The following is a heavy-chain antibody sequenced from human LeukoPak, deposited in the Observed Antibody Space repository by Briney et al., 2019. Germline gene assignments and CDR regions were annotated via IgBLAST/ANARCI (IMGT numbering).Heavy chain of an antibody. CDR2: LYSGGSA. D-gene: IGHD2-2*01. CDR3: ARDYCSSTSCFPDY. V-gene: IGHV3-53*01. Sequence: GGSLRLSCAASGFIVSSNYMNWVRQAPGKGLEWIAVLYSGGSAYYADSVKGRFTISRDNAKNTLYLQMNSLRAEDTAVYYCARDYCSSTSCFPDYWGQGTLVTVSS. J-gene: IGHJ4*02. CDR1: GFIVSSNY.